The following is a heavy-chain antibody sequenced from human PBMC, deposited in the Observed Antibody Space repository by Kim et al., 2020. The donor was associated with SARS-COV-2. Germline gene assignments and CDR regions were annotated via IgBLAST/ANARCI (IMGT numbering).Heavy chain of an antibody. V-gene: IGHV3-30-3*01. Sequence: GGSLRLSCAASGFTFSSYAMHWVRQAPGKGLEWVAVISYDGSNKYYADSVKGRFTISRDNSKNTLYLQMNSLRAEDTAVYYCARGVGDCSGGSCYLNWFDPWGQGTLVTVSS. J-gene: IGHJ5*02. CDR2: ISYDGSNK. CDR3: ARGVGDCSGGSCYLNWFDP. CDR1: GFTFSSYA. D-gene: IGHD2-15*01.